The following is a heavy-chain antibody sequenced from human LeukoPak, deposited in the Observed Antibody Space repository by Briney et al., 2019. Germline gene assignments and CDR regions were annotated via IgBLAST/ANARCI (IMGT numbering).Heavy chain of an antibody. CDR3: ARDQGYSSSHYYDY. Sequence: SETLSLTCTVSGGSISSYYWSWIRQPPGKGLEWIGYIYYSGSTNYNPSLKSRVTISVDTSKNQFSLKLSSVTAADTAVYYCARDQGYSSSHYYDYWGQGTLVTVSS. CDR1: GGSISSYY. J-gene: IGHJ4*02. CDR2: IYYSGST. V-gene: IGHV4-59*12. D-gene: IGHD6-13*01.